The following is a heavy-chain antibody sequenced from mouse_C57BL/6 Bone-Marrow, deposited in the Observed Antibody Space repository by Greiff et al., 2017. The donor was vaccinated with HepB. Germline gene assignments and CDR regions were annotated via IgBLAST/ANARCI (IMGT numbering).Heavy chain of an antibody. CDR1: GYTFTNYW. J-gene: IGHJ4*01. V-gene: IGHV1-63*01. CDR3: ARSDDYDYYAMDY. CDR2: IYPGGGYT. D-gene: IGHD2-4*01. Sequence: QVTLKVSGAELVRPGTSVKMSCKASGYTFTNYWIGWAKQRPGHGLEWIGDIYPGGGYTNYNEKFKGKATLTADKSSSTAYMQFSSLTSEDSAIYYCARSDDYDYYAMDYWGQGTSVTVSS.